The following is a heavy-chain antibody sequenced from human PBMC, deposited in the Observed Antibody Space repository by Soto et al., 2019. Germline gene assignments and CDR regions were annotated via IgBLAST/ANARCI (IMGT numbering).Heavy chain of an antibody. CDR3: AKRSSSPTFDY. V-gene: IGHV3-23*01. Sequence: GGSLRLSCAASGFTFSSYAMSWVRQAPGKGLEWVSVISGSDDSTYYADSVKGRFTISRDNSKNTLYLQMNSLSAEDTAVYYCAKRSSSPTFDYWGQGTPVTVSS. J-gene: IGHJ4*01. D-gene: IGHD6-6*01. CDR1: GFTFSSYA. CDR2: ISGSDDST.